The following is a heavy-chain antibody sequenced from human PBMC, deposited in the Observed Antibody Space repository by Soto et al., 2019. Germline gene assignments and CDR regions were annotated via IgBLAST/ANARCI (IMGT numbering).Heavy chain of an antibody. V-gene: IGHV1-3*01. Sequence: ASVKVSCKASGYTFTSYAMHWVRQAPGQRLEWMGWINAGNGNTKYSQKFQGRVTITRDTSASTAYMELSSLRSEDTAVYYCARDLGGRLNNYYYYYMDVWGKGTTVTVSS. J-gene: IGHJ6*03. CDR2: INAGNGNT. CDR3: ARDLGGRLNNYYYYYMDV. CDR1: GYTFTSYA.